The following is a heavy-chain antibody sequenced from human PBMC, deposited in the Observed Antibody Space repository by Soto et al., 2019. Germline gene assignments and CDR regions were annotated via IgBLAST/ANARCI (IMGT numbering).Heavy chain of an antibody. CDR2: LDQDGSER. Sequence: EVQLVESGGGFVQPGGSLRLSCAASGFTFSTYWMTWVRRPPGKGLEWVANLDQDGSERYYVDFVRGRFTISRDNAKNSLYLQMNSLRAEDTAVYYCVCGGNFFVYWGQGTLVTVSP. D-gene: IGHD3-16*01. CDR3: VCGGNFFVY. J-gene: IGHJ4*02. CDR1: GFTFSTYW. V-gene: IGHV3-7*01.